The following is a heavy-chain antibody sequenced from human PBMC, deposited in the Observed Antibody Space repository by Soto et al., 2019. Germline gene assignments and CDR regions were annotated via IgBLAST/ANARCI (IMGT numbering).Heavy chain of an antibody. CDR3: TTVDLTTGDDFWSVYYNDF. V-gene: IGHV3-15*01. D-gene: IGHD3-3*01. J-gene: IGHJ4*02. Sequence: EVQLVESGGGLVQPGGSLRLSCAASGFTFNNAWMSWVRQAPGKGLEWVGRIKEGGITDYAAPVKGRFTISREDSRNTLYLQMNSLKTEDSAVYYCTTVDLTTGDDFWSVYYNDFWGQVALVTVSS. CDR1: GFTFNNAW. CDR2: IKEGGIT.